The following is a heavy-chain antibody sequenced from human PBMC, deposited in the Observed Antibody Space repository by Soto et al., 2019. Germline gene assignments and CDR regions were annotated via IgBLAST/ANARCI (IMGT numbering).Heavy chain of an antibody. D-gene: IGHD2-15*01. V-gene: IGHV5-51*01. Sequence: GESLKISCKGSEDSFNTQWIGWVRQMPGKGLEWMGLIYPTDSDTKYSPSFQGQVTISADKSINTAYLQWSSLKASGTARYYSARIFFSGDSCSDHEPFDLCGQGTMATVSS. J-gene: IGHJ3*01. CDR1: EDSFNTQW. CDR2: IYPTDSDT. CDR3: ARIFFSGDSCSDHEPFDL.